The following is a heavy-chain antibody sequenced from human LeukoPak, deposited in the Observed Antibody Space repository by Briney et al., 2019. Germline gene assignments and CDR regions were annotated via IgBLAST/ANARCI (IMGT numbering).Heavy chain of an antibody. Sequence: GGSLILSCAASGITFRNYGMHWVRQAPGKGLEWVAFIWYDGSNKYYADSVKGRFTISRDNSRNTLFLQMNSLRVEDTAVYYCATDRATQYFDYWGQGTLVSVPS. D-gene: IGHD2-15*01. V-gene: IGHV3-30*02. CDR3: ATDRATQYFDY. CDR2: IWYDGSNK. CDR1: GITFRNYG. J-gene: IGHJ4*02.